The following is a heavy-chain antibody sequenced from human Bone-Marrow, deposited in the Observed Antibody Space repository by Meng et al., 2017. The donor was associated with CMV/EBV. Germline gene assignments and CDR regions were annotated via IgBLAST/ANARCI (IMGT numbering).Heavy chain of an antibody. CDR2: TRNKANSYTT. D-gene: IGHD2-2*02. CDR3: TRSCSRTSCYTGDY. Sequence: GESLKISCAASEFTFGDHYIDGVRQAPGKGLEWVGRTRNKANSYTTEYATAVKGRFIVTRGASKNSQYLQMNSLKTEDTAVYYCTRSCSRTSCYTGDYWGQGTRVTVSS. CDR1: EFTFGDHY. J-gene: IGHJ4*02. V-gene: IGHV3-72*01.